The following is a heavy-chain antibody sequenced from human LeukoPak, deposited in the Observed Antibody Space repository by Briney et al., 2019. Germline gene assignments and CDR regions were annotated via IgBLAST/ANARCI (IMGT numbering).Heavy chain of an antibody. CDR1: GFTFSSYA. Sequence: GRSLRLSCAASGFTFSSYAMHWVRQAPGKGLEWVAVISYDGSNKYYADSVKGRFTISRDNSKNTLYLQMNSLRAEDTAVYYCARAKTWSGWGAFDIWGQGTMVTVSS. V-gene: IGHV3-30-3*01. D-gene: IGHD3-3*01. CDR2: ISYDGSNK. CDR3: ARAKTWSGWGAFDI. J-gene: IGHJ3*02.